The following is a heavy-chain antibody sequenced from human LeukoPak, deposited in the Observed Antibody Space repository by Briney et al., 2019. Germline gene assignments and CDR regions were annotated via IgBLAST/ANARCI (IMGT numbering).Heavy chain of an antibody. V-gene: IGHV4-34*01. D-gene: IGHD4-11*01. CDR3: ARVPYRYSYYYYYYYMDV. CDR2: INHSGST. Sequence: SETLSLTCAVYGGSFSGYYWTWIRQPPGKGLEWIGEINHSGSTNYNPSLKSRVTISVDTSKNQFSLKLSSVTAADTAVYYCARVPYRYSYYYYYYYMDVWGKGTTVTVSS. J-gene: IGHJ6*03. CDR1: GGSFSGYY.